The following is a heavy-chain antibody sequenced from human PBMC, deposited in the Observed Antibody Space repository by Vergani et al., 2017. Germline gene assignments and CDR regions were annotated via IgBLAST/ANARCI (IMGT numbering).Heavy chain of an antibody. CDR3: ARVLEDGSGSYRHYYYYYGMDV. CDR2: IIPIFGTA. D-gene: IGHD3-10*01. CDR1: GGTFSSYA. J-gene: IGHJ6*02. Sequence: QVQLVQSGAEVKKPGSSVKVSCKASGGTFSSYAISWVRQAPGQGLEWMGGIIPIFGTANYAQKFQGRVTITADESTSTAYMELSSLRSEDTAVYYCARVLEDGSGSYRHYYYYYGMDVWGQGTTVTVS. V-gene: IGHV1-69*12.